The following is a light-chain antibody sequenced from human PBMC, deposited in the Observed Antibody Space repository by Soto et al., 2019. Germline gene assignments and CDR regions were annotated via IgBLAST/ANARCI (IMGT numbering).Light chain of an antibody. CDR1: QGVDINF. V-gene: IGKV3-20*01. CDR2: GAS. CDR3: QHLGGSSLT. J-gene: IGKJ4*01. Sequence: PGGRATLSCKSSQGVDINFLAWYQQKRGQPPRLLIYGASSRATGIPDRFSGSGSGTDFTLTITRLEPEDCAVYYCQHLGGSSLTFGGGTNIETK.